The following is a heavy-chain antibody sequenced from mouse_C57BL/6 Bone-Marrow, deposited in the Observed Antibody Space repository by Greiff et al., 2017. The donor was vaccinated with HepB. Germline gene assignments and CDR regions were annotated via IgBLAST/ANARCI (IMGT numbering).Heavy chain of an antibody. D-gene: IGHD2-14*01. CDR2: INTGGTYT. CDR3: ARDRCDYYFDY. V-gene: IGHV5-6*01. J-gene: IGHJ2*01. Sequence: EVQLQQSGGDLVKSGGSLKLSCAASGFTFSTSGLSWVRQTPDKRLEWVATINTGGTYTYYPDSVKGRFTISRDTAKNTLFLQMSSLKSEDTAIYYCARDRCDYYFDYWGQGTTLTVSP. CDR1: GFTFSTSG.